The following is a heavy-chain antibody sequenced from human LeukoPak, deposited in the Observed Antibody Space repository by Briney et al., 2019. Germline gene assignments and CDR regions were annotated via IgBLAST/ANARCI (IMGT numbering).Heavy chain of an antibody. Sequence: ASVKVSCKASGYTFTSYYIHWVRQAPGQGLEWMGIINPSGGSTTCAQRFQGRVTMTRDTSTSTVYMELSSLRSEDTAVYYCARGGLYSSSSLDAFDIWGQGTMVTVS. D-gene: IGHD6-6*01. CDR2: INPSGGST. V-gene: IGHV1-46*01. J-gene: IGHJ3*02. CDR1: GYTFTSYY. CDR3: ARGGLYSSSSLDAFDI.